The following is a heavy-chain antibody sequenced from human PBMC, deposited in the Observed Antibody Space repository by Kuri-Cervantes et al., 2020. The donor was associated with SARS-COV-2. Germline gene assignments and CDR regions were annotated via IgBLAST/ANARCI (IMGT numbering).Heavy chain of an antibody. CDR3: AKDDYSSSGLPSIRRALYYYYGMDV. CDR2: IIPIFGTA. J-gene: IGHJ6*02. V-gene: IGHV1-69*06. Sequence: SVKVSCKASGGTFSSYAISWVRQAPGQGLEWMGGIIPIFGTANYAQKFQGRVTITADKSTSTAYMELRSLTSEDTAVYYCAKDDYSSSGLPSIRRALYYYYGMDVWGQGTTVTVSS. CDR1: GGTFSSYA. D-gene: IGHD6-6*01.